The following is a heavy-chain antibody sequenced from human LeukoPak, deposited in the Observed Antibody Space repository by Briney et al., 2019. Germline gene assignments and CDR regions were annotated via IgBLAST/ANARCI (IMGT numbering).Heavy chain of an antibody. J-gene: IGHJ3*02. D-gene: IGHD3-10*01. CDR3: AKQYYGSGSYYKWGAFDI. V-gene: IGHV3-23*01. Sequence: QTGGSLRLSCAASGFTFSFYAMTWVRQAPGKGLDWVAAISGSGGSTYNADSVRGRLTISRDNSKNTLYLQMNSLRAEDTAVYYCAKQYYGSGSYYKWGAFDIWGQGTMVTVSS. CDR2: ISGSGGST. CDR1: GFTFSFYA.